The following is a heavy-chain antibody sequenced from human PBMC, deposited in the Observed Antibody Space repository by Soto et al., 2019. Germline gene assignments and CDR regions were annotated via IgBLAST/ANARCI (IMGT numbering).Heavy chain of an antibody. V-gene: IGHV3-30-3*01. CDR1: RFTFSSYA. CDR3: ARHDGTVRVIVVRSAAGPSSFDP. J-gene: IGHJ5*02. D-gene: IGHD2-2*01. Sequence: PGGSLRLSCAASRFTFSSYALHWVRQATGKGLERVAVISYDGSNRYYADSVKGRSTISRDNSKNTLYLQMNSLRAEDPSVYYCARHDGTVRVIVVRSAAGPSSFDPQGQGTLFT. CDR2: ISYDGSNR.